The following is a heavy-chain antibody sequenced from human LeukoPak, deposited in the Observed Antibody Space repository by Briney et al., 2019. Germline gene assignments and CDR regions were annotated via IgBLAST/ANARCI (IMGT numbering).Heavy chain of an antibody. Sequence: PGRSLRLSCAASGFTFSSYAMSWVRQAPGKGLEWVSAISGSGGSTYYADSVKGRFTISRDNSKNTLYLQMNSLRAEDTAVYYCAKCGTAAAHTGDNWFDPWGQGTLVTVSS. J-gene: IGHJ5*02. D-gene: IGHD6-13*01. V-gene: IGHV3-23*01. CDR3: AKCGTAAAHTGDNWFDP. CDR2: ISGSGGST. CDR1: GFTFSSYA.